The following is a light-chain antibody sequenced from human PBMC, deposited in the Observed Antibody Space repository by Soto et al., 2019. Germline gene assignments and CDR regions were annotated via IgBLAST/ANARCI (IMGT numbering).Light chain of an antibody. CDR1: QGISDW. J-gene: IGKJ1*01. V-gene: IGKV1-5*03. Sequence: DTQMTQSPSTLSASVGDRVTITCRASQGISDWLAWYQQKPGKAPKLLIYKASRLESGVPSRFSGSGSGTEFTLTISSLQPDDFGSYYCQQFNTWTFGQGTKVEIK. CDR3: QQFNTWT. CDR2: KAS.